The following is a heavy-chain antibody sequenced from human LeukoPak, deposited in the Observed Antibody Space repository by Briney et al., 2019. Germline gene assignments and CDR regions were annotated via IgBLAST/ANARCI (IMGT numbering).Heavy chain of an antibody. CDR2: INHSGST. CDR1: GGSISSSSYY. J-gene: IGHJ3*02. Sequence: PPETLSLTCTVSGGSISSSSYYWSWIRQPPGKGLEWIGEINHSGSTNYNPSLKSRVTISVDTSKNQFSLKLSSVTAADTAVYYCARPREGSSSFDAFDIWGQGTMVTVSS. CDR3: ARPREGSSSFDAFDI. D-gene: IGHD6-13*01. V-gene: IGHV4-39*07.